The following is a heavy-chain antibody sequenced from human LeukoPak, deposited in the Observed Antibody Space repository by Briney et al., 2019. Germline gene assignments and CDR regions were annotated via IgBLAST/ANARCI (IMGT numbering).Heavy chain of an antibody. D-gene: IGHD3-10*01. CDR2: ISSSSSYI. CDR1: GFTVSSNY. J-gene: IGHJ3*02. CDR3: ARTMVRGVMEAFDI. Sequence: GGSLRLSCAASGFTVSSNYMSWVRQAPGKGLEWVSSISSSSSYIYYADSVKGRFTISRDNAKNSLYLQMNSLRAEDTAVYYCARTMVRGVMEAFDIWGQGTMVTVSS. V-gene: IGHV3-21*01.